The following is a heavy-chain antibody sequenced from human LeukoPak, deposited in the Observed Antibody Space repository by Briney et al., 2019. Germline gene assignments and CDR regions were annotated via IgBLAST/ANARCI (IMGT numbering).Heavy chain of an antibody. CDR2: ISGSGGST. V-gene: IGHV3-23*01. D-gene: IGHD6-19*01. CDR3: AKGKQWLVQRALLN. CDR1: GFTFSSYA. Sequence: SGGSLRLSCAASGFTFSSYAMSWVRQAPGKGLEWVSAISGSGGSTYYADSVKVRFTISRDNSKNTLYLQMNSMRAEDTAVYYCAKGKQWLVQRALLNWGQGTLVTVSS. J-gene: IGHJ4*02.